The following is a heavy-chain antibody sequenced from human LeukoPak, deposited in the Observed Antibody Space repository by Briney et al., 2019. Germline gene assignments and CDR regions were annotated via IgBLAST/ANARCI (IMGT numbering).Heavy chain of an antibody. J-gene: IGHJ4*02. CDR1: GGSITSSSYY. V-gene: IGHV4-39*01. CDR3: ARVDHGYYLYYFDY. D-gene: IGHD3-22*01. CDR2: IYYSGST. Sequence: SETLSLTCTVSGGSITSSSYYWGWIRQPPGKGLEWIGSIYYSGSTYYNPSLKSRVTISVDTSKNQFSLKLSSVTAADTAVYYCARVDHGYYLYYFDYWGQGTLVTVSS.